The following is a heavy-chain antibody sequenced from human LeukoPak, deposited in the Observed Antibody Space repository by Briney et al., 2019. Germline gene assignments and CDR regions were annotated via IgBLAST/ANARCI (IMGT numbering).Heavy chain of an antibody. D-gene: IGHD4-17*01. V-gene: IGHV4-39*07. J-gene: IGHJ6*03. CDR3: ARDLVYGDYAHYYYYYMDV. CDR2: IYSSGNT. Sequence: SETLSLTCAVSGASISSSNYYWGWVRQSPGKGLGWIGNIYSSGNTYYNASLKSRVTMSVDTSKNQFSLKLTSVTAADTAVYYCARDLVYGDYAHYYYYYMDVWGKGTTVTISS. CDR1: GASISSSNYY.